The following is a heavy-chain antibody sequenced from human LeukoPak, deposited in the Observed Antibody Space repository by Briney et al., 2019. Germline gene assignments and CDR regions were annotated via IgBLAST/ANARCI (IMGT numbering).Heavy chain of an antibody. V-gene: IGHV1-8*01. CDR2: MNPNSGNT. CDR3: ARGGYRGSRQIQLYYNYMDV. CDR1: GYTFTSYD. Sequence: PWASVKVSCKASGYTFTSYDINWVRQATGQGLEWMGWMNPNSGNTGYAQKFQGRVTMTRNTSISTAYMELSSLRSEDTAVYYCARGGYRGSRQIQLYYNYMDVWGKGTTVTVSS. J-gene: IGHJ6*03. D-gene: IGHD5-12*01.